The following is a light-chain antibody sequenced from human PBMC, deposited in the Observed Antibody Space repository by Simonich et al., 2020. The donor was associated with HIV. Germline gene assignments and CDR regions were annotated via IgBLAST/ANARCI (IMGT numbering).Light chain of an antibody. CDR3: QQYYSSPHT. CDR1: QSINNW. CDR2: KAS. J-gene: IGKJ2*01. V-gene: IGKV1-5*03. Sequence: DIQMTQSPSTLSASVGDRVTITCRASQSINNWLAWYQQKPGKAPKLLIYKASSLESGVPSRFSGSGSGTEFTLTISSLQAEDVAVYYCQQYYSSPHTFGQGTRLEIK.